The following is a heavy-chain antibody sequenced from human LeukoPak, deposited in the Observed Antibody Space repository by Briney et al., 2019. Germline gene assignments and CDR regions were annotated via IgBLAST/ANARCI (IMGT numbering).Heavy chain of an antibody. V-gene: IGHV1-2*02. CDR3: VRGCCSGGSCYGY. J-gene: IGHJ4*02. CDR2: INPNSGGT. D-gene: IGHD2-15*01. Sequence: ASVKVSCKVSGYTLTELSMHWVRQAPGQGLEWMGWINPNSGGTNYAQKFQGRVTMTRDTSISTAYMDLSRLRSDDTAVYYCVRGCCSGGSCYGYWGQGTLVTVSS. CDR1: GYTLTELS.